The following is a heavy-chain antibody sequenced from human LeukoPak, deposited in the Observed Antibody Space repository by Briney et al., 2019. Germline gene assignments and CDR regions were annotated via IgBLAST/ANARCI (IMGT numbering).Heavy chain of an antibody. CDR3: ARGDPLDPFDP. J-gene: IGHJ5*02. CDR2: IRYDGSNK. Sequence: GGSLRLSCAASGFTFSSYGMHWVRQAPGKGLEWVAVIRYDGSNKYYADSVKGRFTISRDNSKNTLYLQMNSLRAEDTAVYYCARGDPLDPFDPWGQGTLVTVSS. CDR1: GFTFSSYG. V-gene: IGHV3-33*01.